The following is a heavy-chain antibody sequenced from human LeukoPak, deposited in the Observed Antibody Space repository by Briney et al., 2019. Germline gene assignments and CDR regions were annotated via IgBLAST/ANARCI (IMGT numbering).Heavy chain of an antibody. CDR1: GYTFTSYA. CDR3: ATRVGYDDAFDI. Sequence: ASVKVSCKASGYTFTSYAMHWVRQAPGQRLEWMGWINAGNGNTKYSQKFQGRVTITRDTSASTAYMELSSLRSEDTAVYYCATRVGYDDAFDIWGQGTMVTVSS. J-gene: IGHJ3*02. V-gene: IGHV1-3*01. D-gene: IGHD5-12*01. CDR2: INAGNGNT.